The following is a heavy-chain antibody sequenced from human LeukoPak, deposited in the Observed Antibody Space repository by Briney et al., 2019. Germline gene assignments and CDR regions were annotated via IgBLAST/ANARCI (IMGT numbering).Heavy chain of an antibody. V-gene: IGHV3-30*02. CDR3: ARDRYGIRRDYFDY. CDR2: IWYDGTNK. CDR1: GFTFSDYG. J-gene: IGHJ4*02. D-gene: IGHD5-18*01. Sequence: GGSLRLSCAASGFTFSDYGMHWVRQAPAKGLEWVALIWYDGTNKYYVDSVKGRFTISRDNSKNTPYLQMNSLRADDTAVYYCARDRYGIRRDYFDYWGQGILVTVSS.